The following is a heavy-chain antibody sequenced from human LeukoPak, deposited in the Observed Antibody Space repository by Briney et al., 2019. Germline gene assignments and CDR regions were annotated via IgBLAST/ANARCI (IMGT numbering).Heavy chain of an antibody. Sequence: PSETLSLTCSVSGDSMNGHFWSWTRQSPGKGLEWIGVIYNHGRTEYNPSLKSRVTISFYTTANEVSLKLRSVTAADTAVYYCARGLAGAHSGAISSDLWGRGTVVTVSS. CDR1: GDSMNGHF. CDR2: IYNHGRT. CDR3: ARGLAGAHSGAISSDL. J-gene: IGHJ2*01. D-gene: IGHD1-26*01. V-gene: IGHV4-59*11.